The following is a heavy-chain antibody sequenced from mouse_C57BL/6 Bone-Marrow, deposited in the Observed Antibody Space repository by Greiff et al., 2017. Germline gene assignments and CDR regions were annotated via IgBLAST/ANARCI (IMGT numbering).Heavy chain of an antibody. CDR2: SRNKANDYTT. CDR1: GFTFSDFY. D-gene: IGHD1-1*02. Sequence: EVKVEESGGGLVQSGRSLRLSCATSGFTFSDFYMEWVRQAPGKGLEWIASSRNKANDYTTEYSASVKGRFIVSRDTSQSILYLQMNALRAADTAIYYCARDGDYGPAWFAYWGQGTLVTVSA. V-gene: IGHV7-1*01. CDR3: ARDGDYGPAWFAY. J-gene: IGHJ3*01.